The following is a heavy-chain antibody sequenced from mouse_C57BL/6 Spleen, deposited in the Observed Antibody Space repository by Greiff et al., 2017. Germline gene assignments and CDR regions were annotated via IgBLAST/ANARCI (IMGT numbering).Heavy chain of an antibody. J-gene: IGHJ1*03. CDR1: GFSFNTYA. V-gene: IGHV10-1*01. CDR2: IRSKSNNYAT. Sequence: DVQLVESGGGLVQPKGSLKLSCAASGFSFNTYAMNWVRQAPGKGLEWVARIRSKSNNYATYYADSVKDRFTISRDDSESMLYLQMNNLKTEDTAMYYCVRQEGWLLGYFDVWGTGTTVTVSS. D-gene: IGHD2-3*01. CDR3: VRQEGWLLGYFDV.